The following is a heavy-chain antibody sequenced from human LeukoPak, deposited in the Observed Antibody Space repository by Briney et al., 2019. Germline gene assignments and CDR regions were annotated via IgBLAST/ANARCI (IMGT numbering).Heavy chain of an antibody. CDR1: GAYFTNYY. CDR3: AKSNGYGLVDI. Sequence: SETLSLTCTVSGAYFTNYYWSFIRQPPGKGLEWIGFSSYNGNTNYNPSLKSRVTISVDTSKNQFSLKLSSVTAADTAVYYCAKSNGYGLVDIWGQGTLVTVSS. V-gene: IGHV4-59*12. CDR2: SSYNGNT. J-gene: IGHJ4*02. D-gene: IGHD3-10*01.